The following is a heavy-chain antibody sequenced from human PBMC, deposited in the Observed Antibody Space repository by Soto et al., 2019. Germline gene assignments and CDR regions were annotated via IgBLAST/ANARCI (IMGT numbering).Heavy chain of an antibody. D-gene: IGHD6-25*01. J-gene: IGHJ6*03. Sequence: PSETLSLTCTVSGGSISSSSDYWGWIRQPPGKGLEWIGSIYYSGSTHYNPSLKSRVTISVDTSKNQFSLKLSSVTAADTAVYYCARQQRYYYYMDVWGKGTTVTV. CDR3: ARQQRYYYYMDV. CDR1: GGSISSSSDY. CDR2: IYYSGST. V-gene: IGHV4-39*01.